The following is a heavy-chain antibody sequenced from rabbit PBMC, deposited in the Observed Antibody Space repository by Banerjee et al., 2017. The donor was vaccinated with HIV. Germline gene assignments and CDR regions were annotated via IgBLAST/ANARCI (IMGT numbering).Heavy chain of an antibody. D-gene: IGHD1-1*01. Sequence: QSLEESGGDLVKPGASLTLTCTASGFSFSSDYDMCWVRQAPGKGLEWIGTIYVDSENTYYASWAKGRFTISKTSSTTVTLQMTSLTAADTATYFCASPYTSDTNDGDPGDLWGQGTLVTVS. J-gene: IGHJ3*01. CDR2: IYVDSENT. CDR1: GFSFSSDYD. V-gene: IGHV1S40*01. CDR3: ASPYTSDTNDGDPGDL.